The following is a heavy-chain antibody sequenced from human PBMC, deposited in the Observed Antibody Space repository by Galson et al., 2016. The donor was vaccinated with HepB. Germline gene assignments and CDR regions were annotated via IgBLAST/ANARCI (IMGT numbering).Heavy chain of an antibody. CDR2: IYHSGSA. V-gene: IGHV4-4*02. Sequence: SETLSLTCTVSGGSISSSNWWTWVRQAPGKGLEWIGEIYHSGSANYNPSLKSRVTISEDKSKNQFSLQLSSVNAADTAVYFCAKATGIPTAASGRGSYYYGLDVWGQGTTVTVSS. J-gene: IGHJ6*02. CDR1: GGSISSSNW. CDR3: AKATGIPTAASGRGSYYYGLDV. D-gene: IGHD6-13*01.